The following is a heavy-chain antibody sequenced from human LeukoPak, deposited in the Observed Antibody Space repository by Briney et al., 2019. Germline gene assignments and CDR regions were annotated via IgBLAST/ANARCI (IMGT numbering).Heavy chain of an antibody. V-gene: IGHV1-2*02. CDR1: GYTFTGDY. D-gene: IGHD3-10*01. CDR2: INPNSGGT. CDR3: ARAGGTVDY. J-gene: IGHJ4*02. Sequence: AAVKVSCKASGYTFTGDYTHWGRQAPGQGGEWMGWINPNSGGTNYAQKFQGRVTITRDTSISTAYMELSRLRSDDTAVYYCARAGGTVDYWGQGTLVTVSS.